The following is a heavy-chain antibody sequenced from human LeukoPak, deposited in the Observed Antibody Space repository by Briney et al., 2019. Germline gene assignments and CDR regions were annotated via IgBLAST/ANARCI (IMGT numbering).Heavy chain of an antibody. CDR3: ARDYRYYYGSGKYFPFDY. J-gene: IGHJ4*02. CDR1: GYTFTKYG. CDR2: ISANNGHT. V-gene: IGHV1-18*01. Sequence: ASVKVSCKASGYTFTKYGINWVRHVPGQGLEWMGWISANNGHTNYAQNFQGRVTVTTDTSTTTAYMELRSLTSDDTAVYYCARDYRYYYGSGKYFPFDYWGQGTPVTVSS. D-gene: IGHD3-10*01.